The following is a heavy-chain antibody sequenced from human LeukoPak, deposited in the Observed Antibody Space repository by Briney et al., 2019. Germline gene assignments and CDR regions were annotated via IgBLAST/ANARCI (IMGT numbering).Heavy chain of an antibody. V-gene: IGHV3-33*01. CDR2: IRVDGSNK. J-gene: IGHJ6*02. CDR3: ARDRGDYGDYNDYGMDV. CDR1: GFNFSSYG. D-gene: IGHD4-17*01. Sequence: GAPRPFCCTVGFNFSSYGMHWVRLAPGQGLGWGGVIRVDGSNKYYADSVKGRFTISRDNSKNTLYLQMNSLRAEDTAVYYCARDRGDYGDYNDYGMDVWGQGTTVTVSS.